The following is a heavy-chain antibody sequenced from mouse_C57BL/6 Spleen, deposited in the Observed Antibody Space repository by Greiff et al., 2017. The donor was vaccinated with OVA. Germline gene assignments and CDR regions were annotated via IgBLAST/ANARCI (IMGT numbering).Heavy chain of an antibody. CDR2: INPNNGGT. V-gene: IGHV1-26*01. Sequence: EVKLQQSGPELVKPGASVKISCKASGYTFTDYYMNWVKQSHGKSLEWIGDINPNNGGTSYNQKFKGKATLTVDKSSSTAYMELRSLTSEDSAVYYCASLSWERGYFDYWGQGTTLTVSS. CDR1: GYTFTDYY. J-gene: IGHJ2*01. D-gene: IGHD4-1*01. CDR3: ASLSWERGYFDY.